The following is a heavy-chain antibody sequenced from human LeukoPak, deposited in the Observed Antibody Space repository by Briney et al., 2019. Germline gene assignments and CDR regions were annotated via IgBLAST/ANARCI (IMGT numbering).Heavy chain of an antibody. CDR3: TRDSGLTGYDLLDY. D-gene: IGHD5-12*01. J-gene: IGHJ4*02. Sequence: GGSLRLSCAASGLPFSTYWITWVRQAPGKGLEWVANIKNDGSEKYYVDSVKGRFTISRDNAENSLFLQMNSLRVEDTAIYYCTRDSGLTGYDLLDYWGQGTLVTVSS. CDR1: GLPFSTYW. V-gene: IGHV3-7*01. CDR2: IKNDGSEK.